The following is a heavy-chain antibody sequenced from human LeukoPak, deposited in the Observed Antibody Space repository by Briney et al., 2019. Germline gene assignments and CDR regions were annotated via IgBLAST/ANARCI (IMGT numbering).Heavy chain of an antibody. D-gene: IGHD3-3*01. CDR3: ARGVGDTIFGVVIPPYFDY. J-gene: IGHJ4*02. CDR2: IIPIFGTA. CDR1: GYTFTNYG. V-gene: IGHV1-69*13. Sequence: SVKVSCKASGYTFTNYGISWVRQAPGQGLEWMGGIIPIFGTANYAQKFQGRVTITADESTSTAYMELSSLRSEDTAVYYCARGVGDTIFGVVIPPYFDYWGQGTLVTVSS.